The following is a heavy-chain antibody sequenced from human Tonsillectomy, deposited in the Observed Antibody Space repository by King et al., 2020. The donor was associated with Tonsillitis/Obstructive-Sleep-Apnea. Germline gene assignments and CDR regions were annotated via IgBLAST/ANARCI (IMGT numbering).Heavy chain of an antibody. CDR2: IFYSVST. CDR3: ARDHCSSTSCYGNYYYMDV. V-gene: IGHV4-59*01. J-gene: IGHJ6*03. D-gene: IGHD2-2*01. CDR1: GGSISSYY. Sequence: VQLQESGPGLVKPSATLSLTCTVSGGSISSYYCSWIRQPPWKRLEWIGDIFYSVSTNYNPALKSRVTIAVDTSKNQFSLKLSSVTAADTAVYYCARDHCSSTSCYGNYYYMDVWGKGTTVTVSS.